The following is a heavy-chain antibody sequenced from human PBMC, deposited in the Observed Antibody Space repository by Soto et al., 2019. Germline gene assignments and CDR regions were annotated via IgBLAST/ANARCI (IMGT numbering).Heavy chain of an antibody. CDR1: GGSINTYY. CDR2: IHHSGST. J-gene: IGHJ5*02. V-gene: IGHV4-59*01. CDR3: ARGNVENWFGP. Sequence: PSETLSLTCAVSGGSINTYYWSWVRQPPGKGLEWIGNIHHSGSTNYNPSLNSRVTISIDTSKNKLSLWLNSVTAADTAVYFCARGNVENWFGPWGQGTPVTVSS.